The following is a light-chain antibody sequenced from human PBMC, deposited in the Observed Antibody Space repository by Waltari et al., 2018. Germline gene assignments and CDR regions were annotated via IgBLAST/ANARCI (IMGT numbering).Light chain of an antibody. V-gene: IGKV3-15*01. Sequence: EIVMTQSPATLSVSPGERATLSCRASHSVSSNLACYQQKPGQPPRHLIYGASTRATVIPARFSGSGSGTEFTLTISRLQSEDFAVYYCQQYNNWPPITFGQGTRLEIK. CDR1: HSVSSN. CDR3: QQYNNWPPIT. CDR2: GAS. J-gene: IGKJ5*01.